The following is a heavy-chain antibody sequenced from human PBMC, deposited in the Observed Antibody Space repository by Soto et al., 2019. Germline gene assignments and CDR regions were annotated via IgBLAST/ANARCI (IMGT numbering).Heavy chain of an antibody. D-gene: IGHD1-26*01. CDR3: ARDRMGEPGLPLDY. V-gene: IGHV1-3*04. CDR2: ISTDNGNT. Sequence: QVQLVQSGAEVKKPGASVKVSCKASGYPFTTYAIHWVRQAPGQRLEWMGWISTDNGNTKYSQKFQGRLTITRDTSATTAYMELNGLRSEDTAVYYCARDRMGEPGLPLDYWGQGTLVTVSS. CDR1: GYPFTTYA. J-gene: IGHJ4*02.